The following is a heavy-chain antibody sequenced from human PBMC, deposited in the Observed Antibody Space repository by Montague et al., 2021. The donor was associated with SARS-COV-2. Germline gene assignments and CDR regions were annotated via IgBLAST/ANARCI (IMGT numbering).Heavy chain of an antibody. D-gene: IGHD1-1*01. V-gene: IGHV4-59*01. CDR2: IYYTGST. Sequence: SETLSLTCTFSGGSISSYYWSWIRQPPGKGLEWIGYIYYTGSTKYNPSLKSRVTMSLDRPTNRFSLRLNSVTAADTAMYYCARAQNTCFIANCVNYFDFWGLGAQVTVSS. CDR1: GGSISSYY. J-gene: IGHJ4*02. CDR3: ARAQNTCFIANCVNYFDF.